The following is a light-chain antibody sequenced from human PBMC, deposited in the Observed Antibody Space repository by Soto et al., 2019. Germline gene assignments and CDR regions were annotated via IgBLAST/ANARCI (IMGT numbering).Light chain of an antibody. CDR2: AAS. Sequence: EIVLTQSPATLSLSPGERATLSCRASQSVSSYLAWYQQKPGQAPRLLIYAASNRATGIPARFSGSGSGTDFTLTISSLETEDFAVYYCQQRSNWPLTFGGGTKVEIK. CDR3: QQRSNWPLT. V-gene: IGKV3-11*01. J-gene: IGKJ4*01. CDR1: QSVSSY.